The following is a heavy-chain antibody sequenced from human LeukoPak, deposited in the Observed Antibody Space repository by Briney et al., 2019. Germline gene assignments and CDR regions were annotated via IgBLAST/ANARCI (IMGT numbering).Heavy chain of an antibody. V-gene: IGHV3-33*01. J-gene: IGHJ4*02. CDR2: IWYDGSNK. D-gene: IGHD1-1*01. Sequence: PGGSLRLSCAASGFTFSSYDMHWVRQAPGKGLEWVTIIWYDGSNKYYADSVRGRFTISRDNSKNTLYLQMNSLRAEDTAVYYCASRSNNWYFDYWGQGTLVTVSS. CDR1: GFTFSSYD. CDR3: ASRSNNWYFDY.